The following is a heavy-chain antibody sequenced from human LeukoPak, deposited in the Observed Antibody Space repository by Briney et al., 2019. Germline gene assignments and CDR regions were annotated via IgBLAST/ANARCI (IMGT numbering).Heavy chain of an antibody. CDR1: GGSFSGYY. CDR2: INHSGST. J-gene: IGHJ5*02. D-gene: IGHD2-2*01. Sequence: TETLSLTCAVYGGSFSGYYWSWIRQPPGKGLEWIGEINHSGSTNYNPSLKSRVTISVDTSKNQFSLKLSSVTAADTAVYYCARGGGVVPAAITGWFDPWGQGTLVTVSS. V-gene: IGHV4-34*01. CDR3: ARGGGVVPAAITGWFDP.